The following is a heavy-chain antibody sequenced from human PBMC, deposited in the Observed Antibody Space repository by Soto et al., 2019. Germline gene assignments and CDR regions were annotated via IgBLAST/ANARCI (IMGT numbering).Heavy chain of an antibody. CDR1: GFTFNTYA. Sequence: EVQLLESGGGLVQPGGSLRLSCAASGFTFNTYAMNWVRQAPGKGLEWVSAISGGGSTYYADSVKGRFAISRDNSKNTLYLQMNSLRAEDTAVYYCAKDGLPKHSRWDWCDPWGQGTLVTVSS. V-gene: IGHV3-23*01. D-gene: IGHD6-13*01. J-gene: IGHJ5*02. CDR2: ISGGGST. CDR3: AKDGLPKHSRWDWCDP.